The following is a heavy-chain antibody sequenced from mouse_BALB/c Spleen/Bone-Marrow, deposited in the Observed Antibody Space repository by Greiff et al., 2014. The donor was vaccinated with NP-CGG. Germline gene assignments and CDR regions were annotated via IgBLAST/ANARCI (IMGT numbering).Heavy chain of an antibody. CDR3: ARRAFYALDY. Sequence: EVQLVESGGGLVKVGESLKLSCAASGFTFSTYYMSWVRQTPEKRLELVAAIYTNDGSTYYPDTVKGRFAISRDNAKNTLHLQMNSLKSEDTALYYCARRAFYALDYWGQGTSVTVSS. CDR1: GFTFSTYY. V-gene: IGHV5-6-2*01. CDR2: IYTNDGST. J-gene: IGHJ4*01.